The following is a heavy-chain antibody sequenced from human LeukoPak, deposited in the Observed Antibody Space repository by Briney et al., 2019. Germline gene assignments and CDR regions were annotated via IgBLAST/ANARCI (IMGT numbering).Heavy chain of an antibody. CDR2: FDPEDGET. CDR3: ATGNFSSSSFYTGALWVFEP. Sequence: ASVKVSCKVSGYTLTELSMHWVRQAPGKGLEWMGGFDPEDGETIYAQKFQGRVTMTEDTSTDTAYMELSSLRSEDTAVYYCATGNFSSSSFYTGALWVFEPWGRGTLVTVSS. J-gene: IGHJ2*01. D-gene: IGHD2-2*02. CDR1: GYTLTELS. V-gene: IGHV1-24*01.